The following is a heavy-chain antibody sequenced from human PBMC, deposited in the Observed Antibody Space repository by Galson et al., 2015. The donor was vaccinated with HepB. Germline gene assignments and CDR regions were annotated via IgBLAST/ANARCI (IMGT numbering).Heavy chain of an antibody. D-gene: IGHD3-10*01. CDR3: ARIFGELPNFDY. Sequence: SLRLSCAASGFSFSSYTMNWVRQAPGKGLEWVSSISRSRNFIYYVDSVKGRFTISGDNAKNSLYLQMNSLRAEDTAVYYCARIFGELPNFDYWGQGTLVTVSS. CDR2: ISRSRNFI. V-gene: IGHV3-21*01. J-gene: IGHJ4*02. CDR1: GFSFSSYT.